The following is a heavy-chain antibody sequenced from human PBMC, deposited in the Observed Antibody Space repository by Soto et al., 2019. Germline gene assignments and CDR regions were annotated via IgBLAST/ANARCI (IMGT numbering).Heavy chain of an antibody. CDR2: ISGSGGST. CDR3: AKSAGFGSYRGYYYGMDV. Sequence: GGSLRLSCAASGFTFSSYAMSWVRQAPGRGLEWVSAISGSGGSTYYADSVKGRFTISRDNSKNTLYLQMNSLRAEDTAVYYCAKSAGFGSYRGYYYGMDVWGQGTTVTVSS. V-gene: IGHV3-23*01. D-gene: IGHD1-26*01. J-gene: IGHJ6*02. CDR1: GFTFSSYA.